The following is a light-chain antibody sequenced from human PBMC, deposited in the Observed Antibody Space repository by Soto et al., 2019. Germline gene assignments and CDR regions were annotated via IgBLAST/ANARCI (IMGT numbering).Light chain of an antibody. CDR3: PQSGSPTRT. CDR2: GPS. CDR1: QSVSITY. V-gene: IGKV3-20*01. J-gene: IGKJ5*01. Sequence: EIVSTQSPGTLSLSPGDRATLSCRASQSVSITYLSWYQQKPGQAPSLLLYGPSSRAAGIPDRFSGSVSGTDGTFTIRRLKKEDGSVDYCPQSGSPTRTFGQGTRLEIK.